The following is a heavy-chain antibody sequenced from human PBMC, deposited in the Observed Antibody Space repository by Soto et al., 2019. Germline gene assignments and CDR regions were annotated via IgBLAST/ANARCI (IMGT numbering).Heavy chain of an antibody. D-gene: IGHD3-10*01. CDR1: GFTFSSYA. J-gene: IGHJ4*02. CDR3: AKKAWSGSIDY. Sequence: GXSLRLSCAASGFTFSSYALSWFRQAPGKGLEWVSAISGSGGSTYYADSVKGRFTISRDNSKNTLYLQMNSLRAEDTAVYYCAKKAWSGSIDYWGQGTLVTVSS. CDR2: ISGSGGST. V-gene: IGHV3-23*01.